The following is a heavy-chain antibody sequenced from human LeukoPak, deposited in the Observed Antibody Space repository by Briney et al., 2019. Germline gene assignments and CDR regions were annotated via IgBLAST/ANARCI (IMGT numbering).Heavy chain of an antibody. CDR2: ISASSGST. J-gene: IGHJ4*02. D-gene: IGHD2-2*01. V-gene: IGHV3-23*01. Sequence: GGSLRLSCEAPGFTFRSSALSGAPQAPGRGRGWVLSISASSGSTYYTESVECRFTNTIDNSKNTLFLQMNNLRVEDKAVYYCAKETKTRGGPIDYWGQGTLATVSS. CDR1: GFTFRSSA. CDR3: AKETKTRGGPIDY.